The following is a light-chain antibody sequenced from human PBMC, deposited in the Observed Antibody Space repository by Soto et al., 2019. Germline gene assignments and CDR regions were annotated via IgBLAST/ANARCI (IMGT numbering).Light chain of an antibody. CDR3: QQYGSSPYT. CDR2: GAS. V-gene: IGKV3-20*01. CDR1: QSVSSSY. J-gene: IGKJ2*01. Sequence: EIVLTQSPGTLSLSPGERATLSCRASQSVSSSYLAWYQQKPGQDPRLLIYGASSRASGIPDRFSGSESGTDFTLNISRLEPEDYAVYYCQQYGSSPYTFGQGTKLEIK.